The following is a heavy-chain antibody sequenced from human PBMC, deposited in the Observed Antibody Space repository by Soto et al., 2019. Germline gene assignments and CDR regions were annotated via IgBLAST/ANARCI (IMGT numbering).Heavy chain of an antibody. J-gene: IGHJ4*02. V-gene: IGHV1-69*01. D-gene: IGHD3-10*01. CDR2: IIPIFGTP. CDR3: ARDRDDYGSGNYYNRIDF. CDR1: GGIFSTYA. Sequence: QVQLVQSGAEVKKPGSSVKVSCTASGGIFSTYAISWLRQAPGQGLEWMGGIIPIFGTPNYAKRFQGRVTITADESTSTAYMELSRLRSEDTAVYYCARDRDDYGSGNYYNRIDFWGQGTLVTVSS.